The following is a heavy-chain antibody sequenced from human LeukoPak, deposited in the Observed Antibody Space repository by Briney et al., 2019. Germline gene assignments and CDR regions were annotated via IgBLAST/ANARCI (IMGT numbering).Heavy chain of an antibody. CDR1: GGSISSHY. D-gene: IGHD3-3*01. CDR3: ARDREHYDFWSGPPDYYYYYMDV. V-gene: IGHV4-59*11. CDR2: IYYSGST. J-gene: IGHJ6*03. Sequence: SETLSLTCTVSGGSISSHYWSWIRQPPGKGLEWIGYIYYSGSTNYNPSLKSRVTIPVDTSKNQFSLKLSSVTAADTAVYYCARDREHYDFWSGPPDYYYYYMDVWGKGTTVTVSS.